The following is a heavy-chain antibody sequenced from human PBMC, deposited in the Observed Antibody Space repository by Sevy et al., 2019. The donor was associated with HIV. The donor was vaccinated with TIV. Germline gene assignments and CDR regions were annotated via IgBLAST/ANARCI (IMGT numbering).Heavy chain of an antibody. J-gene: IGHJ6*03. CDR1: GGSFSGYY. CDR3: ARGRYFDWYDPYYYMDV. CDR2: INHSGST. V-gene: IGHV4-34*01. D-gene: IGHD3-9*01. Sequence: SETLSLTCAVYGGSFSGYYWSWIRQPPGKGLEWIGEINHSGSTNYNPSPKSRVTISVDTSKNQFSLKLSSVTAADTAVYYCARGRYFDWYDPYYYMDVWGKGTTVTVSS.